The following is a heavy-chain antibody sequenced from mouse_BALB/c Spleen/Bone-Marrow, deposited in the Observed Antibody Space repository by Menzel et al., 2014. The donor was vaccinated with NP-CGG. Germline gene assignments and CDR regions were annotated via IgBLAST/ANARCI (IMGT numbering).Heavy chain of an antibody. CDR1: GYTFTSYW. D-gene: IGHD3-2*02. J-gene: IGHJ3*01. Sequence: QVQLQQSGAELVKPGTSVKLSCKASGYTFTSYWINWVKLRPGQGLEWIGDIYPGSGSTNYNEKFKSKATLTVDTSSNTPNMQLSNLASEYSALNYCEKFSQLRLLAYWGQGTLVTVSA. CDR2: IYPGSGST. CDR3: EKFSQLRLLAY. V-gene: IGHV1-55*01.